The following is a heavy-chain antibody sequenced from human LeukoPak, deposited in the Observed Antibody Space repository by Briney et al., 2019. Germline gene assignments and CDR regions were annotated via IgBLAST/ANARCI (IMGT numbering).Heavy chain of an antibody. CDR1: GVTFSSYA. Sequence: GGSLRLSCAASGVTFSSYAMSWVRQAPGKGREWVSAISGSGGSTYYADSVKGQFTISRDNSKNTLYLQMNSLRAEDTAVYYCATGVTIFGVVITNWFDPWGQGTLVTVSS. J-gene: IGHJ5*02. V-gene: IGHV3-23*01. CDR3: ATGVTIFGVVITNWFDP. D-gene: IGHD3-3*01. CDR2: ISGSGGST.